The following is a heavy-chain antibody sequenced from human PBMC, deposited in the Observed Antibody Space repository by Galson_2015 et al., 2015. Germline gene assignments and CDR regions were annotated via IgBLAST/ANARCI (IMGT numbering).Heavy chain of an antibody. J-gene: IGHJ4*02. CDR2: ISSSSYI. V-gene: IGHV3-21*01. Sequence: SLRLSCAASGFTFSSYRMNWVRQAPGKGLEWVSSISSSSYIYYADSVKGRFTISRDNAKNSLYLQMNSLRAEDTAVYYCARDGTIFGVVIRHFDYWGQGTLVTVSS. D-gene: IGHD3-3*01. CDR1: GFTFSSYR. CDR3: ARDGTIFGVVIRHFDY.